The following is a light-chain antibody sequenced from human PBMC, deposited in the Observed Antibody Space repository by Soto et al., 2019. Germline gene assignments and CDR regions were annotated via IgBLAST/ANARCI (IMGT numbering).Light chain of an antibody. J-gene: IGKJ4*01. V-gene: IGKV1-5*03. Sequence: DIQMTQSPSTLSASVGDRVTITCRASQSISSWLAWYQQKPGKAPKLLIYKAASLESGVPSRFSGSGSGTDFALTITSLQAEDFATYYCQQLRMYPSPVGGGTKAAIK. CDR2: KAA. CDR3: QQLRMYPSP. CDR1: QSISSW.